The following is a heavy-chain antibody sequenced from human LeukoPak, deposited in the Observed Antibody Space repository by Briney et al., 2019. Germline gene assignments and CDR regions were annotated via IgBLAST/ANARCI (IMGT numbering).Heavy chain of an antibody. Sequence: GASVKVSCKASGYTFTSYDINWVRQATGRGLEWMGWMNPNSGNTGYAQKFQGRVTMTRNTSISTAYMELSSLRSEDTAVYYCARGPNSRITMVRGVSLEYYYYYYYMDVWGKGTTVTVSS. V-gene: IGHV1-8*01. CDR1: GYTFTSYD. D-gene: IGHD3-10*01. CDR3: ARGPNSRITMVRGVSLEYYYYYYYMDV. CDR2: MNPNSGNT. J-gene: IGHJ6*03.